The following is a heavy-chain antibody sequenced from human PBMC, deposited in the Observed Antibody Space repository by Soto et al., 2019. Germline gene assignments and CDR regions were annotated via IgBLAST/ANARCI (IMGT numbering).Heavy chain of an antibody. CDR3: ARVTRIAVAGNAFGTQAYYYYGMDV. D-gene: IGHD6-19*01. CDR1: GYTFTSYG. Sequence: GASVKVSCKASGYTFTSYGISWVRQAPGQGLEWMGWISAYNGNTNYAQKLQGRVTMTTDTSTSTAYMELRSLRSDDTAVYYCARVTRIAVAGNAFGTQAYYYYGMDVWGQGTTVTVSS. J-gene: IGHJ6*02. V-gene: IGHV1-18*01. CDR2: ISAYNGNT.